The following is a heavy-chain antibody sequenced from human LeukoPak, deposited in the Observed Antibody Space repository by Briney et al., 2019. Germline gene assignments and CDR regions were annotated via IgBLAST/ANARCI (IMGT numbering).Heavy chain of an antibody. J-gene: IGHJ4*02. CDR1: GYTFTSYG. D-gene: IGHD5-18*01. CDR3: ARERYSYREHPKLFDY. Sequence: ASVKVSCKASGYTFTSYGISWVRQAPGQGLEWMGWISAYNGNTNYAQNLQGRVTMTTDTSTSTAYMELRSLRSDDTAVYYCARERYSYREHPKLFDYWGQGTLVTVSS. CDR2: ISAYNGNT. V-gene: IGHV1-18*01.